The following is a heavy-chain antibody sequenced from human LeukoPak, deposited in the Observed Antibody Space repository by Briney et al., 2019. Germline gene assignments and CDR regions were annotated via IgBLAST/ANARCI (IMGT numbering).Heavy chain of an antibody. V-gene: IGHV1-24*01. J-gene: IGHJ5*02. Sequence: PVASVKVSCKVSGYTLTELSMHWVRQAPGKGLEWMGGFDPEDGETIYAQKFQGRVTMTEDTSTDTAYMELSSLRSEDTAVYYCAIANSVLRYFDWLSHWGQGTLVTVSS. CDR2: FDPEDGET. CDR1: GYTLTELS. CDR3: AIANSVLRYFDWLSH. D-gene: IGHD3-9*01.